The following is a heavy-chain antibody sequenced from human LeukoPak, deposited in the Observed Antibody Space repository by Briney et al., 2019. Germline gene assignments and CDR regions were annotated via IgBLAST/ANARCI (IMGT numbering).Heavy chain of an antibody. CDR1: GFTFSSYA. V-gene: IGHV3-30*04. D-gene: IGHD4-17*01. CDR3: ARGTTVTLENWFDP. CDR2: ISYDGSNK. J-gene: IGHJ5*02. Sequence: GGSLRLSCAASGFTFSSYAMHWVRQAPGKGLEWVAVISYDGSNKYYADSVKGRFTISRDNPKNTLYLQMNSLRAEHTAVYYCARGTTVTLENWFDPWGQGTLVTVSS.